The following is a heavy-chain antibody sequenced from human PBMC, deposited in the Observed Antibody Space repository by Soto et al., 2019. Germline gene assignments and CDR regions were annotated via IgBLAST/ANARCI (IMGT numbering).Heavy chain of an antibody. Sequence: GGSLRLSCAASGFTFSSYSMNWVRQAPGKGLEWVSSISSSSSYIYYADSVKGRFTISRDNAKNSLYLQMNSLRAEDTAVYYCARDPWALTVVTTDDYWGQGTLVTVSS. D-gene: IGHD2-21*02. CDR3: ARDPWALTVVTTDDY. V-gene: IGHV3-21*01. CDR2: ISSSSSYI. CDR1: GFTFSSYS. J-gene: IGHJ4*02.